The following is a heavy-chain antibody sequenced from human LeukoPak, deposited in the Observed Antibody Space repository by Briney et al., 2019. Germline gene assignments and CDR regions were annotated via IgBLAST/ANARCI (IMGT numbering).Heavy chain of an antibody. Sequence: GGSLRLSCAASGFTFSSYAMHWVRQAPGKGLEWVSAISGSGGSTYYADSVKGRFTISRDNSKNTLYLQMNSLRAEDTAVYYCAKDQEDIVVVPAAPFDYWGQGTLVTVSS. D-gene: IGHD2-2*01. V-gene: IGHV3-23*01. CDR1: GFTFSSYA. CDR2: ISGSGGST. J-gene: IGHJ4*02. CDR3: AKDQEDIVVVPAAPFDY.